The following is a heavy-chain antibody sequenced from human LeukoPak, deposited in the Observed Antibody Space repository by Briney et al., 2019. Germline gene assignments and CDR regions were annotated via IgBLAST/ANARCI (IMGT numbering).Heavy chain of an antibody. CDR3: ARDPGYCSSTSCRREYYFDY. CDR2: IIPIFGTA. D-gene: IGHD2-2*01. V-gene: IGHV1-69*06. Sequence: SVKVSCKASGGTFSSYAISWVRQAPGQGLEWMGGIIPIFGTANYAQKFQGSVTITADKSTSTAYMELSSLRSEDTAVYYCARDPGYCSSTSCRREYYFDYWGQGTLVTVSS. J-gene: IGHJ4*02. CDR1: GGTFSSYA.